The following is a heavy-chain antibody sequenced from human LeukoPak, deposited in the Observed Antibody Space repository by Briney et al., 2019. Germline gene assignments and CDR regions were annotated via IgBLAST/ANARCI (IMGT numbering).Heavy chain of an antibody. J-gene: IGHJ4*02. CDR1: GGTCSSYT. Sequence: ASVKVSCKASGGTCSSYTISWVRQAPGQGLEWMGRIIPILGIANYAQKFQGRVTITADKSTSTAYMELSSLRSEDTAVYYCAREAHYYDSSGSFDYWGQGTLVTVSS. V-gene: IGHV1-69*04. CDR3: AREAHYYDSSGSFDY. D-gene: IGHD3-22*01. CDR2: IIPILGIA.